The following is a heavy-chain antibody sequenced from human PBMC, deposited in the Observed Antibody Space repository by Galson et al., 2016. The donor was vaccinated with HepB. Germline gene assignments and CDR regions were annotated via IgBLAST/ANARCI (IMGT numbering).Heavy chain of an antibody. CDR3: AKEGGWYGGPKYGS. D-gene: IGHD2-15*01. Sequence: SLRLSCASSGFTFRYYAMTWARRAPGKGLEWVSDISGAGGTTHYADSVKGRFTISRDNSRDTLYLQMDRLRAADTAVYYCAKEGGWYGGPKYGSGGQGTLVTVSS. J-gene: IGHJ4*02. CDR2: ISGAGGTT. CDR1: GFTFRYYA. V-gene: IGHV3-23*01.